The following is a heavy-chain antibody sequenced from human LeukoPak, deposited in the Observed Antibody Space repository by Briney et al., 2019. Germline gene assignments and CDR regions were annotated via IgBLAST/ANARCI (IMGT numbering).Heavy chain of an antibody. CDR3: ARYCSGGSYYYYYYGMDV. CDR2: IIPILGIA. V-gene: IGHV1-69*04. CDR1: GGTFSSYA. Sequence: SVKVSCKASGGTFSSYAISWVRQAPGQGLEWMGRIIPILGIANYAQKFQGRVTITADKSTSTAYMELSSLRSEDTAVYYCARYCSGGSYYYYYYGMDVWGQGTTVTVSS. D-gene: IGHD2-15*01. J-gene: IGHJ6*02.